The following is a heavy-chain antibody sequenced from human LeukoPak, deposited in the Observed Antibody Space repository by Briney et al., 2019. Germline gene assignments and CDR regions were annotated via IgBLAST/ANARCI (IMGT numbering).Heavy chain of an antibody. CDR3: AKDDAYLQYAD. CDR1: GFTFSSYS. D-gene: IGHD5-24*01. J-gene: IGHJ4*02. CDR2: VGPSGART. Sequence: GGSLRLSCAASGFTFSSYSMNWVRQAPGKGLEWVSGVGPSGARTYYADSVKGRFTVSRDNSKNMVFLQMNSLRAEDTAMYYCAKDDAYLQYADWGQGTLVTVSS. V-gene: IGHV3-23*01.